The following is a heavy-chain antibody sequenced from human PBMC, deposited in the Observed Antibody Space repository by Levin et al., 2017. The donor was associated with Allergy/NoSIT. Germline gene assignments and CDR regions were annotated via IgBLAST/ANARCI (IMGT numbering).Heavy chain of an antibody. D-gene: IGHD2-8*01. CDR3: ARGVRNFFDY. CDR2: INPNSGGT. J-gene: IGHJ4*02. V-gene: IGHV1-2*02. CDR1: GYTFTGYY. Sequence: ASVKVSCKASGYTFTGYYIHWVRQAPGQGLEWMGWINPNSGGTNYVQKFQGRVTMTRDTSITTAYMELSRLRSDDTAVYYCARGVRNFFDYWGQGTLVTVSS.